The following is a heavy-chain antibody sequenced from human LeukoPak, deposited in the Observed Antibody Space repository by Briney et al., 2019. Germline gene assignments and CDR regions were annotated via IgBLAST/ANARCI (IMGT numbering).Heavy chain of an antibody. CDR3: AREWCRGGSCYSGRGRPGSFDP. CDR2: IYHSGST. V-gene: IGHV4-38-2*02. D-gene: IGHD2-15*01. Sequence: PSETLSLTRTVSGYFITSGYYWGWIRQPPGKGLEWIGSIYHSGSTYYNPSLKSRVTISVDTSKSQFSLKLSSVTAADTAVYYCAREWCRGGSCYSGRGRPGSFDPWGQGTLVTVSS. J-gene: IGHJ5*02. CDR1: GYFITSGYY.